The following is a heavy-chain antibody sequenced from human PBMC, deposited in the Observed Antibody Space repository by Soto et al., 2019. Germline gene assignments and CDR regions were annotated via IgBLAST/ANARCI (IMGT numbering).Heavy chain of an antibody. Sequence: PGGSLRLSCAASGFSFSSHSMKWVRQAPGKGLEWVSYISSSGSTIYYADSVKGRFTISRDNAKNSLYLQMNSLRDGDTAVYYCARGRGYCGGTNCYLDYWGQGALVTVSS. V-gene: IGHV3-48*02. CDR2: ISSSGSTI. CDR1: GFSFSSHS. D-gene: IGHD2-21*01. CDR3: ARGRGYCGGTNCYLDY. J-gene: IGHJ4*02.